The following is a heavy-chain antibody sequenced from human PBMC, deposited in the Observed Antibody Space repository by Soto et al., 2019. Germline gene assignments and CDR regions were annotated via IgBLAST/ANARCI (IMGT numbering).Heavy chain of an antibody. J-gene: IGHJ4*02. CDR1: GFTFSSYW. V-gene: IGHV3-74*01. D-gene: IGHD6-13*01. CDR3: ARDPYSRELDY. CDR2: INSDGSST. Sequence: GGSLRLSCAASGFTFSSYWMHCVRQAPGKGLVWVSRINSDGSSTSYADSVKGRFTISRDNAKNTLYLQMNSLRAEDTAVYYCARDPYSRELDYWGQGTLVTVSS.